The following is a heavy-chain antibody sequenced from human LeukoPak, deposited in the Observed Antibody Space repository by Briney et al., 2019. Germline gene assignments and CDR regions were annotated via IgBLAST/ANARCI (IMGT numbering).Heavy chain of an antibody. CDR1: GFSFGDYA. CDR2: VSWNGSPI. J-gene: IGHJ6*03. Sequence: GRSLRLSCAASGFSFGDYAMHWVRQAPGKGLEWVAGVSWNGSPIGYADSLRGRFTISRDNAKNSLYLQMNSLRVEDTALYYCAKDYTTWPMTSYFYYMDVWGKGTTVTVSS. CDR3: AKDYTTWPMTSYFYYMDV. V-gene: IGHV3-9*01. D-gene: IGHD1-14*01.